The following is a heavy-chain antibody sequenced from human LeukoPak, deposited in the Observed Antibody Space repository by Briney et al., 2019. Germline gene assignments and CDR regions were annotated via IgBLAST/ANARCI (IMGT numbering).Heavy chain of an antibody. J-gene: IGHJ4*02. CDR3: ARRQPPYYYGSGSPIGGFDY. CDR2: IYYSGST. D-gene: IGHD3-10*01. V-gene: IGHV4-59*08. CDR1: GGSISSYY. Sequence: PSETPSLTCTVSGGSISSYYWSWIRQPPGKGLEWIGYIYYSGSTNYNPSLKSRVTISVDTSKNQFSLKLSSVTAADTAVYYCARRQPPYYYGSGSPIGGFDYWGQGTLVTVSS.